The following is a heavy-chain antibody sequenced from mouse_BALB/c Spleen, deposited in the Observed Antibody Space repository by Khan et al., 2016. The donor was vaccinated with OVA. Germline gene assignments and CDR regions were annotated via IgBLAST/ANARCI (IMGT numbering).Heavy chain of an antibody. D-gene: IGHD1-1*01. CDR2: ISSGSSTI. V-gene: IGHV5-17*02. Sequence: VELVESGGGLVQPGGSRKLSCAATGFTFSNFGMHWFRQAPEKGLEWVAYISSGSSTIYYADTVKGRFTISSDNPKNTPFLQMTSLRSEDTAMXYCTRDYYGSSYVAYWGQGTLVTVSA. CDR3: TRDYYGSSYVAY. CDR1: GFTFSNFG. J-gene: IGHJ3*01.